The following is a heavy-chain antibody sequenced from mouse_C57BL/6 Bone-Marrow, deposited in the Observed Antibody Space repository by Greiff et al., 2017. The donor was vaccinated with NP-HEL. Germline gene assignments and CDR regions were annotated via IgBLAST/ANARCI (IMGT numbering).Heavy chain of an antibody. CDR2: IWSGGST. CDR1: GFSLTRYG. CDR3: ASLLLRGAY. V-gene: IGHV2-2*01. J-gene: IGHJ3*01. Sequence: VKLMESGPGLVQPSQSLSITCTVSGFSLTRYGVHWVRQSPGKGLEWLGVIWSGGSTDYNAAFISRLSISKDNSKSQVFFKMNSLQADDTAIYYCASLLLRGAYWGQGTLVTVSA. D-gene: IGHD1-1*01.